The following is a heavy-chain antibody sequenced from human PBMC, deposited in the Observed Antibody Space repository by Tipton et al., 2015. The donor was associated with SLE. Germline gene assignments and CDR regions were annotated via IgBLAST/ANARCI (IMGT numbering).Heavy chain of an antibody. Sequence: TLSLTCTVSGGSINNSYYYWAWIRQPPGKGLEWIGSIYYSGSTFNNPSLKSRVSISVDTSTNRLFLNLISVTAADTALYYCARLISAYDCNFDYWGQGTLVTVSS. CDR1: GGSINNSYYY. J-gene: IGHJ4*02. D-gene: IGHD5-12*01. CDR2: IYYSGST. V-gene: IGHV4-39*07. CDR3: ARLISAYDCNFDY.